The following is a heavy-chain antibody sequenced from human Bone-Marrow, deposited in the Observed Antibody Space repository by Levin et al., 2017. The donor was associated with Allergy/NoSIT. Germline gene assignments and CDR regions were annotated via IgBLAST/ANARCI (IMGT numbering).Heavy chain of an antibody. CDR1: GFIFDDYA. Sequence: GGSLRLSCTASGFIFDDYAMHWVRLPPGKGLEWVSGISWSSSVIAYAASVKGRFTISRDNAKNSVYLQMNNLKTEDTALYFCVKAKTNSGFVVGFDSWGQGTRVIVSP. D-gene: IGHD1-26*01. CDR3: VKAKTNSGFVVGFDS. CDR2: ISWSSSVI. V-gene: IGHV3-9*01. J-gene: IGHJ4*02.